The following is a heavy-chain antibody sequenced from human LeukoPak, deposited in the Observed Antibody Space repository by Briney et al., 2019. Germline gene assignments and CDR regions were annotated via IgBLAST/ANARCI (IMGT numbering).Heavy chain of an antibody. D-gene: IGHD6-19*01. Sequence: GESLKISCKGSGYSFTSYWIGWVRQMPGKGLEWMGIIYPGDSDTRYSPSFQGQVTISADRSISTAYLQWSSLKASDTAMYYCARTGYTSGWYVGSFDYWGQGTLVTVSS. CDR2: IYPGDSDT. CDR1: GYSFTSYW. CDR3: ARTGYTSGWYVGSFDY. J-gene: IGHJ4*02. V-gene: IGHV5-51*01.